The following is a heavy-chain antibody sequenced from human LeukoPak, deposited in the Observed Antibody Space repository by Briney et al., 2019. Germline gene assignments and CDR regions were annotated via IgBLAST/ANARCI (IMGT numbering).Heavy chain of an antibody. CDR1: GGSISSHY. V-gene: IGHV4-59*11. CDR2: IDYSGST. J-gene: IGHJ4*02. CDR3: GRDREGNWVDY. Sequence: SETQSLTCTVSGGSISSHYWSWIRQPPGKGLEWIGYIDYSGSTNYNPSLKSRVTISRDTSKNQFSLKLNSVSAADTAVYYCGRDREGNWVDYWGQGTLVTVSS. D-gene: IGHD7-27*01.